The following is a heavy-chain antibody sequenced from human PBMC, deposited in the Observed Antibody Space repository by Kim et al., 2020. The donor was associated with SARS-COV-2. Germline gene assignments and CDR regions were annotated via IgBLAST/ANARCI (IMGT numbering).Heavy chain of an antibody. CDR3: ARDQGIYCSSSSCRYGMDI. CDR1: GYTFTSYA. V-gene: IGHV1-3*01. D-gene: IGHD2-2*01. Sequence: ASVKVSCKASGYTFTSYAMHWVRQAPGQRLEWMGWINAGNGNTKYSQKFQGRVTITRDTSASTAYMELSSLRSEDTAVYYCARDQGIYCSSSSCRYGMDIRGEGTTVTVS. J-gene: IGHJ6*02. CDR2: INAGNGNT.